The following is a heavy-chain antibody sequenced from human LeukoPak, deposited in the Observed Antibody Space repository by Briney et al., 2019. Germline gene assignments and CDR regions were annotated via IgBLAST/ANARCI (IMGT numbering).Heavy chain of an antibody. D-gene: IGHD1-14*01. Sequence: PGGSLRLSCAASGFAFSSYAMSGVRQAPGKGMEWVSGISGSGGSTYYADSVKGRFTISRDNSKNTLYLQMNSLRAEDTAVYYCAKKTTEDYWGQGTLVTVSS. CDR3: AKKTTEDY. CDR2: ISGSGGST. V-gene: IGHV3-23*01. J-gene: IGHJ4*02. CDR1: GFAFSSYA.